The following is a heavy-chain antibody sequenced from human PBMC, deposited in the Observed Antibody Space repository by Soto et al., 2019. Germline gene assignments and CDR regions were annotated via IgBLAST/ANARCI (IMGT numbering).Heavy chain of an antibody. D-gene: IGHD3-22*01. Sequence: EVQLLESGGGLVQPGGSLRLSCAASGFTFSSYAMSWVRQAPGKGLEWVSAISGSGGSTYYADSVKGRFTISRDNSKNKLYLQMNSLRAEDTAVYYCAKETHDSSGYRGGFDYWGQGTLVTVSS. CDR3: AKETHDSSGYRGGFDY. V-gene: IGHV3-23*01. CDR1: GFTFSSYA. J-gene: IGHJ4*02. CDR2: ISGSGGST.